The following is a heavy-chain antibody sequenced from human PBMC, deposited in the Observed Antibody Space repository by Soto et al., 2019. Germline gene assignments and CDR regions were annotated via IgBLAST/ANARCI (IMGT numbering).Heavy chain of an antibody. J-gene: IGHJ4*02. CDR2: VYYSGST. CDR3: ARAPTDYSHDY. D-gene: IGHD4-4*01. Sequence: SETLSLTCTVSGGSIITTTYYWGWLRRPPGKGLEWIGRVYYSGSTYYNPSLKSRVTISVDTSMNQFSLMLSSVTAADTAVYFCARAPTDYSHDYWGLGNLVTVSS. V-gene: IGHV4-39*01. CDR1: GGSIITTTYY.